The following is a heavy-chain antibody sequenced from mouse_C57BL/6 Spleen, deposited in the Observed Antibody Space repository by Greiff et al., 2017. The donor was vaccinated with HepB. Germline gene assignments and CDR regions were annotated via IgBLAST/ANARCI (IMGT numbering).Heavy chain of an antibody. V-gene: IGHV3-1*01. CDR1: GYSITSGYD. Sequence: EVQLVESGPGMVKPSQSLSLTCTVTGYSITSGYDWHWIRHFPGNKLEWMGYISYSGSTNYNPSLKSRISITHDTSKNHFFLKLNSVTTEDTATYYCARSGSSSEYYAMDYWGQGTSVTVSS. J-gene: IGHJ4*01. CDR3: ARSGSSSEYYAMDY. CDR2: ISYSGST. D-gene: IGHD1-1*01.